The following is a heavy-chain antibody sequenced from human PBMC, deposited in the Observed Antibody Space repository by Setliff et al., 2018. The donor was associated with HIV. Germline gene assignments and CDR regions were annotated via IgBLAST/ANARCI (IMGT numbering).Heavy chain of an antibody. Sequence: ASVKVSCKASGYTFTSYYMHWVRQAPGQGLEWMGIINPSGGSTSYAQKFQGRVTMTRDTSTSTVYMELSSLRSEDTAVYYCARGLRLHLDDIYGSGTVYGMDVWGQGTTVTVPS. CDR3: ARGLRLHLDDIYGSGTVYGMDV. CDR1: GYTFTSYY. J-gene: IGHJ6*02. V-gene: IGHV1-46*01. CDR2: INPSGGST. D-gene: IGHD3-10*01.